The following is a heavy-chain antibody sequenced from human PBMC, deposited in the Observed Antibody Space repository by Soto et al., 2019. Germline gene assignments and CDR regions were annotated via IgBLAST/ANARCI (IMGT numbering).Heavy chain of an antibody. V-gene: IGHV1-69*13. D-gene: IGHD4-17*01. CDR3: AREPMTTVTGYYYGMDV. J-gene: IGHJ6*02. Sequence: SVKVSCKASGGTFSRYAISWVRQAPGQGLEWMGGIIPIFGTANYAQKFQGRVTITADESTSTAYMELSSLRSEDTAVYYCAREPMTTVTGYYYGMDVWGQGTTVTVSS. CDR1: GGTFSRYA. CDR2: IIPIFGTA.